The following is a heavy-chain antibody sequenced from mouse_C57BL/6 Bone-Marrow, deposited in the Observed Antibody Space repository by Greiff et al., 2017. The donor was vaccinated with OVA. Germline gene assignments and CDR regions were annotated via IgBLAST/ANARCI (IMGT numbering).Heavy chain of an antibody. Sequence: EVKLMESGGGLVKPGGSLKLSCAASGFTFSSYAMSWVRQTPEKRLEWVATISDGGSYTYYPDNVKGRFTISRDNAKNNLYLQMSHLKSEDTAMYYCARGGAYTDYWGQGTTLTVSS. D-gene: IGHD2-10*01. J-gene: IGHJ2*01. V-gene: IGHV5-4*03. CDR1: GFTFSSYA. CDR3: ARGGAYTDY. CDR2: ISDGGSYT.